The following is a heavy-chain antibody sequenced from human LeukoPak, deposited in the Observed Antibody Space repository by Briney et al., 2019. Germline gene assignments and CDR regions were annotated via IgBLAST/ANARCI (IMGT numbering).Heavy chain of an antibody. CDR2: ISYDATDK. CDR1: GFTFGTYG. CDR3: ANHYSGYDPLRFDY. D-gene: IGHD5-12*01. J-gene: IGHJ4*02. V-gene: IGHV3-30*18. Sequence: PGRSLRLSCAASGFTFGTYGMHWVRQAPGKGLEWVAVISYDATDKYYADSVKGRFTIARDNSKNTLYLQMNSLRVEDTAVYYCANHYSGYDPLRFDYWGQGTLVTVSS.